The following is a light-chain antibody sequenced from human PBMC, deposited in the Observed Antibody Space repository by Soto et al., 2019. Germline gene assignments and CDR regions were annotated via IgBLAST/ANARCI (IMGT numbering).Light chain of an antibody. CDR1: QSLLHSNGYNY. CDR3: IQALQTPGT. J-gene: IGKJ2*02. V-gene: IGKV2-28*01. CDR2: LGS. Sequence: DIVMTQSPLSLPVTPGEPASISCRSSQSLLHSNGYNYLDWYLQKPGQSPQLLIYLGSNRAAGDPDRFSCSGSDTEFTLKISRVEAEDVGVYYCIQALQTPGTFGQATKLEIK.